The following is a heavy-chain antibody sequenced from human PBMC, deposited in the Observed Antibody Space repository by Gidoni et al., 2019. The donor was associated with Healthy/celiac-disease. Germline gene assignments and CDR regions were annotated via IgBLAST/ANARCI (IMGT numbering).Heavy chain of an antibody. CDR2: ISYDGSNK. J-gene: IGHJ4*02. D-gene: IGHD5-12*01. V-gene: IGHV3-30-3*01. CDR1: GFTFSSYA. Sequence: QVQLVESGGGVVQPGRSLRLSCAASGFTFSSYAMHWVRQAPGQGLEWVAVISYDGSNKYYADSVKGRFTISRDNSKNTLYLQMNSLRAEDTAVYYCARGLQTRSLAPAYWGQGTLVTVSS. CDR3: ARGLQTRSLAPAY.